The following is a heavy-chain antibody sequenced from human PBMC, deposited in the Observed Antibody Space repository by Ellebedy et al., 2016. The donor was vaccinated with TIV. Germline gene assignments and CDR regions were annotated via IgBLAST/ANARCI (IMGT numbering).Heavy chain of an antibody. CDR3: ARDLYFGSSYDQYYYGLDV. D-gene: IGHD3-16*01. J-gene: IGHJ6*02. Sequence: PGGSLRLSCAASGLTVSSNYMSWVRQAPGKGLEWVPVIYSDGSTTYADSVKGRFTISRHNSKNTLYLQMNSLRAEDTAVSYCARDLYFGSSYDQYYYGLDVWGQGTTVTVSS. CDR2: IYSDGST. V-gene: IGHV3-53*04. CDR1: GLTVSSNY.